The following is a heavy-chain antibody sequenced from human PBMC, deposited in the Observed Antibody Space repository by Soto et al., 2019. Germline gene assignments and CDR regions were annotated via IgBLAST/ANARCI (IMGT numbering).Heavy chain of an antibody. CDR3: ARDKSPVLWFGEGAFDI. V-gene: IGHV3-33*01. Sequence: QVQLVESGGGVVQPGRSLRLSCAASGFTFSSYGMHWVRQAPGKGLEWVAVIWYDGSNKYYADSVKGRFTISRDNAKNTLYLQMNSLRAEDMAVYYCARDKSPVLWFGEGAFDIWGQGTMVTVSS. CDR1: GFTFSSYG. J-gene: IGHJ3*02. D-gene: IGHD3-10*01. CDR2: IWYDGSNK.